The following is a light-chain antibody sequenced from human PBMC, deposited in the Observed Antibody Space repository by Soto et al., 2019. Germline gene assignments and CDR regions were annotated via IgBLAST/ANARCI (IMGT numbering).Light chain of an antibody. Sequence: DIVLTQSPATLSLSPGERATLSCGASQSVTSSYLAWYQQKPGQAPRLLIYGASSRATGIPDRFSGSGSGTDFTLTISRLEPEDFAVYYCQQYGSSPPTFGQGTKVEIK. V-gene: IGKV3-20*01. CDR3: QQYGSSPPT. CDR2: GAS. J-gene: IGKJ1*01. CDR1: QSVTSSY.